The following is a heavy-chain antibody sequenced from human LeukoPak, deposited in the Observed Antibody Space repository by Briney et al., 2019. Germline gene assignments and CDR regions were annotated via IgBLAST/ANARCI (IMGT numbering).Heavy chain of an antibody. CDR3: ARDYYYDSSGYRNPFDY. Sequence: ASVKVSCKASGYTFTSYYMHWVRQAPGQGLEWMGIINPSGGSTSYAQKFQGRVTMTRDTSTSTVYMELSSLRSEDTAVYYCARDYYYDSSGYRNPFDYWGQGTLVTVSS. J-gene: IGHJ4*02. CDR2: INPSGGST. CDR1: GYTFTSYY. D-gene: IGHD3-22*01. V-gene: IGHV1-46*01.